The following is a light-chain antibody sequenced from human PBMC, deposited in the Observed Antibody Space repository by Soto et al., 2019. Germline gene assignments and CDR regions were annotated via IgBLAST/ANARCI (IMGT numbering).Light chain of an antibody. V-gene: IGKV3-15*01. J-gene: IGKJ5*01. CDR2: DAS. CDR3: QQYNNWPPIT. CDR1: RSVGSN. Sequence: EIVMTQSPVTLSLSAGERATLSCRASRSVGSNLAWYQQKPGQAPRLLIYDASTRATDIPTRFSGSGSGTEFTLTISSLQSEDFAVYYCQQYNNWPPITFGQGTRLEIK.